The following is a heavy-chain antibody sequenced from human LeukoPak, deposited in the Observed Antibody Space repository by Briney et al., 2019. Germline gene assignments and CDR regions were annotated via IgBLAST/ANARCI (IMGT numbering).Heavy chain of an antibody. CDR2: INPSGGST. V-gene: IGHV1-46*01. D-gene: IGHD4-17*01. CDR3: ARDMKPYGDYIYYYYYYMDV. J-gene: IGHJ6*03. Sequence: ASVKVSCKASGYTFTSYYMHWVRQAPGQGLEWMGIINPSGGSTSYAQKFQGRVTMTRDMSTSTVYMELSSLRSEDTAVYYCARDMKPYGDYIYYYYYYMDVWGKGTTVTVSS. CDR1: GYTFTSYY.